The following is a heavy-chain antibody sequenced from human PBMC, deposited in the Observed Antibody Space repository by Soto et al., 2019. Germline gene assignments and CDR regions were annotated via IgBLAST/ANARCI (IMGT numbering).Heavy chain of an antibody. CDR1: GFTFSNAW. CDR3: TTGIAVAGYFDY. D-gene: IGHD6-19*01. V-gene: IGHV3-15*07. J-gene: IGHJ4*02. Sequence: EVQLVESGGGLVKPGGSLRLSCAASGFTFSNAWMNWVRQAPGKGLEWVGRIKSKTDGGTTDYAAPVKGRFTISRDDSKNTLYLQMNSLKTDDTAVYYCTTGIAVAGYFDYWGQGTLVTVSS. CDR2: IKSKTDGGTT.